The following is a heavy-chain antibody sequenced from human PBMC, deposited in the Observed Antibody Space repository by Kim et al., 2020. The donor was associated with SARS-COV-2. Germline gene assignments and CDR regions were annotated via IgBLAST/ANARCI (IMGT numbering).Heavy chain of an antibody. D-gene: IGHD5-18*01. Sequence: AQKFQGRVTITADKSTSTAYMELSSLRSEDTVVYYCARGGGYSYGPFDYWGQGTLVTVSS. J-gene: IGHJ4*02. CDR3: ARGGGYSYGPFDY. V-gene: IGHV1-69*04.